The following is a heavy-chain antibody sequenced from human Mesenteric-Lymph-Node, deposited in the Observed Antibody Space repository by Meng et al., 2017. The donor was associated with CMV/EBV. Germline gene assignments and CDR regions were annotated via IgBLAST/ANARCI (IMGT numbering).Heavy chain of an antibody. CDR2: IWPDGTKK. CDR3: ARAGVYCSSTSCYVTYNLDV. D-gene: IGHD2-2*01. CDR1: GFTFGSYE. V-gene: IGHV3-33*01. J-gene: IGHJ6*02. Sequence: GESLKISCAASGFTFGSYEMDWVRQAPGKGLEWVATIWPDGTKKYYADAVEGRFTISRDNSKDTVYLQMSSLRAEDTAVYYCARAGVYCSSTSCYVTYNLDVWGQGTTVTVSS.